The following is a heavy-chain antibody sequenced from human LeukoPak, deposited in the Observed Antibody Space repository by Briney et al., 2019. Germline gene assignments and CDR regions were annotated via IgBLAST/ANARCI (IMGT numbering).Heavy chain of an antibody. CDR1: GFTFSSYW. CDR3: LGGTGWIFDY. J-gene: IGHJ4*02. D-gene: IGHD6-19*01. V-gene: IGHV3-7*01. CDR2: INHNGNVN. Sequence: PGGSLRLSCAASGFTFSSYWMNWARQAPGKGLEWVASINHNGNVNYYVDSVKGRFTISRDNAKNSLYLQMSNLRAEDTAVYYCLGGTGWIFDYWGQGTLVTVSS.